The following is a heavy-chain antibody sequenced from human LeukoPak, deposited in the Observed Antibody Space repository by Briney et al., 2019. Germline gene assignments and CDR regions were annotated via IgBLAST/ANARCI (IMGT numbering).Heavy chain of an antibody. CDR3: ARAFGYFDSSGPLDY. Sequence: GVSLRLSCAASGFTVSSNYMSWVRQAPGKGLEWVSVIYSGGSTYYADSVKGRFTISRDNSKNTLYLEMNTLRAKDTAVYYCARAFGYFDSSGPLDYWGQGTLVTVSS. CDR2: IYSGGST. D-gene: IGHD3-22*01. V-gene: IGHV3-53*01. J-gene: IGHJ4*02. CDR1: GFTVSSNY.